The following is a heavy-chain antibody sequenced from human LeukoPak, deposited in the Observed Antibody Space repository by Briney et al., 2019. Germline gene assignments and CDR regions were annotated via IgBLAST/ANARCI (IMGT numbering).Heavy chain of an antibody. CDR2: INHSGST. CDR3: ARGRDVGAIFDY. Sequence: SETLSLTCAVYGGSFSGYYWSWIRQPPGKGLEWIGEINHSGSTNYNPSLKSRATISVDTSKNQFSLKLSSVTAADTAVYYCARGRDVGAIFDYWGQGTLVTVSS. D-gene: IGHD1-26*01. J-gene: IGHJ4*02. V-gene: IGHV4-34*01. CDR1: GGSFSGYY.